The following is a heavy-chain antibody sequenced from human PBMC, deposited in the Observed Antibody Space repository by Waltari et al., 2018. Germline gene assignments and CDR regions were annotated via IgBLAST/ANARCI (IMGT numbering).Heavy chain of an antibody. V-gene: IGHV1-69*12. J-gene: IGHJ4*02. CDR3: ARFLLQVEPEPQGGYYFDY. D-gene: IGHD2-2*01. Sequence: QVQLVQSGAEVKKPGSSVKVSCKASGGTFSSYAISWVRQAPGQGLEWMGGIIPIFGTANYAQKFQGRVTITADESTSTAYMELSSLRSEDTAVYYCARFLLQVEPEPQGGYYFDYWGQGTLVTVSS. CDR1: GGTFSSYA. CDR2: IIPIFGTA.